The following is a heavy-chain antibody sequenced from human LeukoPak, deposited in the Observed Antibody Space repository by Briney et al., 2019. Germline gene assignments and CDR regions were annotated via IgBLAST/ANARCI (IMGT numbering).Heavy chain of an antibody. CDR1: GFTFSSYG. CDR3: AKGLYCSSTSCHDY. CDR2: ISYDGSNK. D-gene: IGHD2-2*01. J-gene: IGHJ4*02. V-gene: IGHV3-30*18. Sequence: PGRSLRLSCAASGFTFSSYGMHWVRQAPGKGLEWVAVISYDGSNKYYADSVKGRFTISRDNSKNTLYLQMNSLRAGDTAVYYCAKGLYCSSTSCHDYWGQGTLVTVSS.